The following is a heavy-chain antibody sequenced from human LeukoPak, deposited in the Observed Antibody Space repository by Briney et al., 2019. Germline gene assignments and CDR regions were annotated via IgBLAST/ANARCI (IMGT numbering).Heavy chain of an antibody. CDR3: ARDRWFGDDHSYYYGMDV. V-gene: IGHV3-30-3*01. CDR2: ISYDGSNK. CDR1: GFTFSSYA. J-gene: IGHJ6*02. Sequence: GRSLRLSCAASGFTFSSYAMHWVRQAPGKGLEWVAVISYDGSNKYYADSVKGRFTISRDNSKNTLYLQMNSLRAEDAAVYYCARDRWFGDDHSYYYGMDVWGQGTTVTVSS. D-gene: IGHD3-10*01.